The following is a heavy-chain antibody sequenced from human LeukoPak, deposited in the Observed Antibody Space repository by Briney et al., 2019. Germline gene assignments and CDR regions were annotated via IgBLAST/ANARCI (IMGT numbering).Heavy chain of an antibody. CDR2: IRYDGSNN. D-gene: IGHD6-13*01. CDR1: GFTFSSYG. J-gene: IGHJ4*02. V-gene: IGHV3-30*02. Sequence: GRSLRLSCATSGFTFSSYGMHWVRQAPGKGLEWVAFIRYDGSNNYYADSVRGRFTISRDNSKNTLFLQMNSLRAEDTAVYYCAKDQGVGSSSWGYYFDYWGQGTLVTVSS. CDR3: AKDQGVGSSSWGYYFDY.